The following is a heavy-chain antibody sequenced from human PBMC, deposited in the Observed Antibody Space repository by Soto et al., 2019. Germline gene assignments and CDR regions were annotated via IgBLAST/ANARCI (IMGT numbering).Heavy chain of an antibody. CDR1: GFTFDTYG. J-gene: IGHJ4*02. D-gene: IGHD2-2*02. Sequence: LRLSCAASGFTFDTYGMHWVRQAPGKGLEWVAVISYDGSEKYYVDSVKGRFTISKDNSKNTLYLQMNSLRPEDTAVYYCAKSPNFYCSSPNCYKYYFDHWGQGTRVTV. V-gene: IGHV3-30*18. CDR2: ISYDGSEK. CDR3: AKSPNFYCSSPNCYKYYFDH.